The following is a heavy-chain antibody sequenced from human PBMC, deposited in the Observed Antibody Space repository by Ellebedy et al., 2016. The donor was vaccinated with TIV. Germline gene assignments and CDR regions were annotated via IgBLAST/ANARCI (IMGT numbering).Heavy chain of an antibody. CDR1: GFTFDDYA. CDR2: ISATGSIT. J-gene: IGHJ4*02. Sequence: GESLKISCETSGFTFDDYAMHWVRQAPGKAPEWVSLISATGSITYYADSVKGRFTISRDNSRNSLSLQMDSLTPEDTALYFCARRRHKAAAVGGIGYWGQGTLVTVSS. CDR3: ARRRHKAAAVGGIGY. D-gene: IGHD2-2*01. V-gene: IGHV3-43*02.